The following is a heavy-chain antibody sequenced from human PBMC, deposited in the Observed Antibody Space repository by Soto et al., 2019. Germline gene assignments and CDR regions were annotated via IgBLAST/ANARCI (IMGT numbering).Heavy chain of an antibody. Sequence: GGSLRLSCAASGFTFSSYAMSWVRQAPGKGLEWVSTISARGGSTYYADSVKGRFTTSRDNSKNTLYLQMNSLRVEDTAVYYCGAGQYFSDYWGQGTLVTVSS. CDR3: GAGQYFSDY. J-gene: IGHJ4*02. D-gene: IGHD6-13*01. V-gene: IGHV3-23*01. CDR1: GFTFSSYA. CDR2: ISARGGST.